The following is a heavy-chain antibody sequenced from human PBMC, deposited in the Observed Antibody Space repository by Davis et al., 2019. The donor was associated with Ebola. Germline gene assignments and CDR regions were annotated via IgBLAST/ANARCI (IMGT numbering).Heavy chain of an antibody. CDR2: IYSGGST. J-gene: IGHJ4*02. CDR3: ATGYSGYDSPSGY. CDR1: GFTVSSNY. Sequence: GESLKISCAASGFTVSSNYMSWVRQAPGKGLEWVSVIYSGGSTYYADSVKGRFTISRDNSKNTLYLQMNSLRAEDTAVYYCATGYSGYDSPSGYWGQGTLVTVSS. D-gene: IGHD5-12*01. V-gene: IGHV3-66*01.